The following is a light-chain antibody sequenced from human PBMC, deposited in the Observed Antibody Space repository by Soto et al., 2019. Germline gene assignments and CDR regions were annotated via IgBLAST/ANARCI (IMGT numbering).Light chain of an antibody. CDR3: SSYAGSHTYEV. J-gene: IGLJ3*02. V-gene: IGLV2-11*01. CDR2: DVI. CDR1: SSDVGAYDF. Sequence: QSALTQPRSVSGSLGQSVTISCTGTSSDVGAYDFVSWYQQNPGKAPRLIIFDVIKRPSGVPDRFSGSKSGNTASLTISGLQSGDEADYHCSSYAGSHTYEVFGGGTKLTVL.